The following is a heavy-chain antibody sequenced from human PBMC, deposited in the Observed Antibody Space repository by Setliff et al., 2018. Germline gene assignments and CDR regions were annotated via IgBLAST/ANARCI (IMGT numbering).Heavy chain of an antibody. D-gene: IGHD5-18*01. CDR3: ASGGYSYGLGGFPLDY. CDR2: IYTSGST. J-gene: IGHJ4*02. CDR1: GGSISRGSYD. V-gene: IGHV4-61*02. Sequence: SETLSLTCTVSGGSISRGSYDWSWIRQPAGKGLEWSGRIYTSGSTNYNPSLKSRVTISVDTSKNQFSPKLSSVTAADTAVYYCASGGYSYGLGGFPLDYWGQGTLVTVSS.